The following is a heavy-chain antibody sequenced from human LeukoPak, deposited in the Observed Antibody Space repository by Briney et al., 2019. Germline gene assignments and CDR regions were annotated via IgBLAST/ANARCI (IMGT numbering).Heavy chain of an antibody. CDR1: GGSISSSSYY. CDR3: ARHEIVGAPRDAFDI. Sequence: PSETLSLTCTVSGGSISSSSYYWGWIRQPPGKGLEWIGSIYYSGSTYYNPSLKSRVTISVDTSKNQFSLKLGSVTAADTAVYYCARHEIVGAPRDAFDIWGQGTMVTVSS. J-gene: IGHJ3*02. V-gene: IGHV4-39*01. CDR2: IYYSGST. D-gene: IGHD1-26*01.